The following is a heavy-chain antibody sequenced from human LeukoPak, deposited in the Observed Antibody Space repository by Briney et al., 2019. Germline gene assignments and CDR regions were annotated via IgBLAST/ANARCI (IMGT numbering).Heavy chain of an antibody. J-gene: IGHJ3*02. D-gene: IGHD3-22*01. CDR2: ILYDGTEK. Sequence: GGSLRLSCAASGFSYSNYGMHWVRQAPGKGLEWVAVILYDGTEKYYADSVEGRFTISRDTSKNTLYLEMTSLKVEATAVYYCPKGPRRIRSIVVVRDAFDIWGQGTMVTVSS. V-gene: IGHV3-30*18. CDR3: PKGPRRIRSIVVVRDAFDI. CDR1: GFSYSNYG.